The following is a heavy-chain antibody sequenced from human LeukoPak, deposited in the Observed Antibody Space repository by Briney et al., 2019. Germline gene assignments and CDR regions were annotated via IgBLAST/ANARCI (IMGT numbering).Heavy chain of an antibody. D-gene: IGHD6-13*01. CDR2: ISAYNGNT. CDR1: GYTFTRHD. V-gene: IGHV1-18*01. Sequence: VSVKVSCKASGYTFTRHDISWVRQAPGQGLEWMGWISAYNGNTNYAHHLQGRVTMTTDTSTTTAYMELRSLRSDDAAVYYCAREAAAGVYFEYWGQGTLVTVSS. J-gene: IGHJ4*02. CDR3: AREAAAGVYFEY.